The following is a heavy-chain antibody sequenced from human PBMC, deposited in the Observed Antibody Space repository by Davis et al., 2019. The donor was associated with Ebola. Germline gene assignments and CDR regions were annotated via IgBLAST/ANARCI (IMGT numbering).Heavy chain of an antibody. V-gene: IGHV3-7*01. D-gene: IGHD1-7*01. Sequence: PGGSLRLSCAASGFTFSSYWMSWVRQAPGKGLEWVANIKQDGSEKYYVDSVKGRFTISRDNAKNSLYLQMNSLRAEDTAVYYCARDFLLYNWNFLGGYYGMDVWGQGTTVTVSS. CDR2: IKQDGSEK. J-gene: IGHJ6*02. CDR3: ARDFLLYNWNFLGGYYGMDV. CDR1: GFTFSSYW.